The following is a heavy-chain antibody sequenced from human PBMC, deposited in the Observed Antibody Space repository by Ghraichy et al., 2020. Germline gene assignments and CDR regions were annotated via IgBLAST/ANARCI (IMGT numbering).Heavy chain of an antibody. V-gene: IGHV4-39*01. CDR2: MYYSGAT. J-gene: IGHJ4*02. D-gene: IGHD6-13*01. Sequence: LSLTCTVSGGSISNTHYYWGWIRQPPGKGLEWIGSMYYSGATYDNPSLKSRVTISVDTSKNQFSLKLSSVTAADTAVYYCASAPYDSTWDAFDYWGQGTLVTVSS. CDR1: GGSISNTHYY. CDR3: ASAPYDSTWDAFDY.